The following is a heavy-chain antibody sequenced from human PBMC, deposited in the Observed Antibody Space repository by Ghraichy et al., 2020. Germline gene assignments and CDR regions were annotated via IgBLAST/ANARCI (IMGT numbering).Heavy chain of an antibody. CDR3: TTDEGPRVRFLEWLPLRWFDP. CDR1: GFTFSNAW. Sequence: GGSLRLSCAASGFTFSNAWMSWVRQAPGKGLEWVDRIKSKTDGGTTDYAAPVKGRFTISRDDSKNTLYLQMNSLKTEDTAVYYCTTDEGPRVRFLEWLPLRWFDPWGQGTLVTVSS. J-gene: IGHJ5*02. CDR2: IKSKTDGGTT. D-gene: IGHD3-3*01. V-gene: IGHV3-15*01.